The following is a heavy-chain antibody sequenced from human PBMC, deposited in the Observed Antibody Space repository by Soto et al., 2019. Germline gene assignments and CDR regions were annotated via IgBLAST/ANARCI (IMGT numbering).Heavy chain of an antibody. J-gene: IGHJ4*02. Sequence: GASVKVSCKASGGTFSSYAISWVRQAPGQGLEWMGGIIPIFGTANYAQKFQGRVTITADESTSTAYMELSSLRSEDTAVYYCALPTGYSSGWYPQGGYYFDYWGQGTLVTVSS. CDR3: ALPTGYSSGWYPQGGYYFDY. D-gene: IGHD6-19*01. V-gene: IGHV1-69*13. CDR2: IIPIFGTA. CDR1: GGTFSSYA.